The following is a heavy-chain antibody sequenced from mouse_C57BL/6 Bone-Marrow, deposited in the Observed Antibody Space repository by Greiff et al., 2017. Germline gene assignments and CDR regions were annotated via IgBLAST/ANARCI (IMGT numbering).Heavy chain of an antibody. J-gene: IGHJ3*01. CDR3: ARLGDGAWFAY. Sequence: EVQRVESGGDLVKPGGSLKLSCAASGFTFSSYGMSWVRQTPDKRLEWVATISSGGSYTYYPDSVKGRFTISRDNAKNTLYLQMSSLKSEDTAMYYCARLGDGAWFAYWGQGTLVTVSA. V-gene: IGHV5-6*01. CDR2: ISSGGSYT. D-gene: IGHD3-3*01. CDR1: GFTFSSYG.